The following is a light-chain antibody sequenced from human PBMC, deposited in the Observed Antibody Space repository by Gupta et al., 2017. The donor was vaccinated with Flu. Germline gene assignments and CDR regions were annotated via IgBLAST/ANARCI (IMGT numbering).Light chain of an antibody. V-gene: IGKV4-1*01. CDR3: HQEDSTPRT. J-gene: IGKJ1*01. CDR1: QSVSCSSNDKDD. CDR2: WAS. Sequence: LGDRATINCKSSQSVSCSSNDKDDLAWFQQKPGQPPKLLIYWASTRESGVPDRFSGSGSGTDFTLTSSSLQAEDVAVYYCHQEDSTPRTFGQGTKVEIK.